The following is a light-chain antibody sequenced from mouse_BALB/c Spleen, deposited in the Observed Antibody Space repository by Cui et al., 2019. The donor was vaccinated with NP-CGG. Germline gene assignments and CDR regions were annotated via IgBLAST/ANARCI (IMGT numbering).Light chain of an antibody. CDR2: GTN. J-gene: IGLJ1*01. V-gene: IGLV1*01. CDR1: TGTVTTSNY. Sequence: QAVVTTESALTTPPGETVTLTCRSSTGTVTTSNYTNWVQEKPDHLFTGLIGGTNNRAPGVPARFSGSLIGDKAALTITVAQTEDEAIYFCALWYSNHWVFGGGTKLTVL. CDR3: ALWYSNHWV.